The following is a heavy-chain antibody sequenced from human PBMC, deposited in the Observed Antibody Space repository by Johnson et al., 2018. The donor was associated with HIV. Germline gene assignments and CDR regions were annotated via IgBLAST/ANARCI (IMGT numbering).Heavy chain of an antibody. D-gene: IGHD6-13*01. J-gene: IGHJ3*02. CDR2: ISYDGSNK. CDR3: ARDLWAYSTRDDAFDI. V-gene: IGHV3-30*03. Sequence: VQLVESGGGVVQPGRSLRLSCAASGFTFSSYGMHWVRQAPGKGLEWVAVISYDGSNKYYADSVKGRFTISRDKSKNMVYLQMNSLRAEDTAVYYCARDLWAYSTRDDAFDIWGQGTMVTVSS. CDR1: GFTFSSYG.